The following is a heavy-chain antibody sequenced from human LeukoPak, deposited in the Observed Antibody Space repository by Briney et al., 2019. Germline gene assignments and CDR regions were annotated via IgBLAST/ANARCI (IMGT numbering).Heavy chain of an antibody. V-gene: IGHV3-21*01. CDR2: ISSSSSYI. CDR3: ARDKAYSSSWYGSFDY. CDR1: GFTFSSYS. D-gene: IGHD6-13*01. Sequence: GGSLRLSCAASGFTFSSYSMNWVRQAPGKGLEWVSSISSSSSYIYYADSVKGRFTISRDNSKNTLYPQMNSLRAEDTAVYYCARDKAYSSSWYGSFDYWGQGTLVTVSS. J-gene: IGHJ4*02.